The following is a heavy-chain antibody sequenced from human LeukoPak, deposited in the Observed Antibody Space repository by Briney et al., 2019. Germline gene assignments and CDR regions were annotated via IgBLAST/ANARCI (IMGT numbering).Heavy chain of an antibody. D-gene: IGHD5-24*01. J-gene: IGHJ3*02. CDR3: ARENIRWPLAFDI. Sequence: GGSLRLPCAASGLTVSSNYMSWVRQAPGKGLEWVSVFYSGGSTYYADSVKGRFTISRDNSKNTLYLQMNSLRAEDTAVYYCARENIRWPLAFDIWGQGTMVTVSS. V-gene: IGHV3-53*01. CDR2: FYSGGST. CDR1: GLTVSSNY.